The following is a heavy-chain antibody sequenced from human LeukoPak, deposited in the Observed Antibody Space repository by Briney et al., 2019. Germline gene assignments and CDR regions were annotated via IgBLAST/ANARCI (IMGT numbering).Heavy chain of an antibody. J-gene: IGHJ4*02. Sequence: PPGGSLRLSCAASGFTFSSYAMHWVRQAPGKGLEWVAVISYDGSNKYYADSVKGRFTISRDNSKNTLYLQMNSLRAEDTAVYYCAKLYYDFWSGYYRAFAFDYWGQGTLDTVSS. D-gene: IGHD3-3*01. CDR3: AKLYYDFWSGYYRAFAFDY. CDR2: ISYDGSNK. CDR1: GFTFSSYA. V-gene: IGHV3-30-3*01.